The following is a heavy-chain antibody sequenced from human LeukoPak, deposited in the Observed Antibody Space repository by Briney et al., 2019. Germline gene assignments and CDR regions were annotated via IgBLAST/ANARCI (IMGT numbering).Heavy chain of an antibody. Sequence: SETLSLTCTVSGGSISGYYWSWIRQPPGKGLEWIGYIYYSGITNFNPPLKSRVTMSLDTSKNQFSLQLSSVTAADTAVYYCARVLGATPFDFDYWDQGTLVTVSS. D-gene: IGHD1-26*01. J-gene: IGHJ4*02. CDR2: IYYSGIT. V-gene: IGHV4-59*01. CDR1: GGSISGYY. CDR3: ARVLGATPFDFDY.